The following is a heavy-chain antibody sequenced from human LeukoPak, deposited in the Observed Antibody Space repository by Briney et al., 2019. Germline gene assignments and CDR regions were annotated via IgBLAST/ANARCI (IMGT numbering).Heavy chain of an antibody. Sequence: GGSLRLSCAASGFTFSSYAMSWVREAPARGLEWVSGINWNGGSTGYADSVKGRFTISRDNAKNSLYLQMNSLRAEDTALYYCARGVDYYYMDVWGKGTTVTVSS. CDR2: INWNGGST. V-gene: IGHV3-20*04. J-gene: IGHJ6*03. CDR1: GFTFSSYA. CDR3: ARGVDYYYMDV.